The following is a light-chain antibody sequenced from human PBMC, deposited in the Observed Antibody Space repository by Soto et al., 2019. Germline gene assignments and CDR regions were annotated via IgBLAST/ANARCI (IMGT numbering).Light chain of an antibody. CDR2: GNN. J-gene: IGLJ2*01. CDR3: QSYDTSLSGVV. CDR1: SSNIGAGYD. V-gene: IGLV1-40*01. Sequence: QSVLTQPPSVSGAPGQRVTISCTGSSSNIGAGYDVHWYQQLPGTAPKLLIYGNNNRPSGVPDRFSGSKSGASASLAITGLRAEDEADYYCQSYDTSLSGVVFGGGTKL.